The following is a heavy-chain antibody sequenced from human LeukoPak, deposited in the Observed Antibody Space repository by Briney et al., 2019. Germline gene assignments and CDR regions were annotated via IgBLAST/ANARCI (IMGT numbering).Heavy chain of an antibody. V-gene: IGHV1-2*04. J-gene: IGHJ3*02. CDR3: ARDRALWNPHIAAADDAFDI. CDR1: GYTFTGYY. CDR2: INPNSGGT. D-gene: IGHD6-25*01. Sequence: ASVKVSCKASGYTFTGYYMHWVRQAPGQGLEWMGWINPNSGGTNYAQKFQGWVTMTRDTSISTAYMELSRLRSDDTAVYYCARDRALWNPHIAAADDAFDIWGQGTMVTVSS.